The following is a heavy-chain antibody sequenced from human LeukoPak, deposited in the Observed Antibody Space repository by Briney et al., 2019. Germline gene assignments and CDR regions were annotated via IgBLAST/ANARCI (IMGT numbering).Heavy chain of an antibody. CDR2: IYPDDSDT. J-gene: IGHJ3*02. CDR3: ARPGYSYGTAFDI. V-gene: IGHV5-51*01. D-gene: IGHD5-18*01. Sequence: GESLKISCKGSGYWFTSYWIGWVRQMPGKGLEWMGIIYPDDSDTRYSPSFQGQVTISADKSISTAYLQWSSLKASDTAMYYCARPGYSYGTAFDIWGQGTMVTVSS. CDR1: GYWFTSYW.